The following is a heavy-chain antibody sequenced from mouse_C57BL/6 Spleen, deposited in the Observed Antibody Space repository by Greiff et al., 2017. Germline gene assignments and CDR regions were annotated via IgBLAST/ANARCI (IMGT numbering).Heavy chain of an antibody. CDR3: AREGTVVAEGFDY. V-gene: IGHV1-53*01. CDR1: GYTFTSYW. CDR2: INPSNGGT. D-gene: IGHD1-1*01. J-gene: IGHJ2*01. Sequence: QVQLQQSGAELARPGASVKLSCKASGYTFTSYWMHWVKQRPGQGLEWIGNINPSNGGTNYNEKFKSKATLTVDKSSSTAYMQLSSLTSEDSAVYYCAREGTVVAEGFDYWGQGTTLTVSS.